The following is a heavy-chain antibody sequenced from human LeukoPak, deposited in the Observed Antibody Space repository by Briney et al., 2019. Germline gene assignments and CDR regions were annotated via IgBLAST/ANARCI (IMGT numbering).Heavy chain of an antibody. CDR1: GYTFTSYG. CDR2: ISAYNGNT. J-gene: IGHJ4*02. D-gene: IGHD3-22*01. CDR3: ARESYDSSGYYPGY. V-gene: IGHV1-18*01. Sequence: ASVKVSCKASGYTFTSYGISWVRQAPRQGLEWMGWISAYNGNTNYAQKLQGRVTMTTDTSTSTAYTELRSLRSDDTAVYYCARESYDSSGYYPGYWGQGTLVTVSS.